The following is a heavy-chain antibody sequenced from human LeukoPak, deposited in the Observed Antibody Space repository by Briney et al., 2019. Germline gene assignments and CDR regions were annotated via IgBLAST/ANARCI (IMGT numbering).Heavy chain of an antibody. CDR2: MNPNSGNT. CDR1: GYTFTSYD. J-gene: IGHJ4*02. CDR3: ARLGSSGDIVVVPAAIGY. V-gene: IGHV1-8*01. D-gene: IGHD2-2*01. Sequence: ASVKVSCKASGYTFTSYDINWVRQATGQGLEWMGWMNPNSGNTGYAQKFQGRVTMTRNTSISTAYMELSSLRSEDTAVYYCARLGSSGDIVVVPAAIGYWGQGTLVTVSS.